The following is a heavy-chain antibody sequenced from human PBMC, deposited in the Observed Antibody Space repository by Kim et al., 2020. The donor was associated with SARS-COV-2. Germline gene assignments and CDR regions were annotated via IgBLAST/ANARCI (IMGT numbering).Heavy chain of an antibody. V-gene: IGHV3-30*07. CDR3: ARAQFAYYYDSSGYYSGY. J-gene: IGHJ4*02. D-gene: IGHD3-22*01. Sequence: RGRFTISRDNSKNTRYLQMNSLRAEDTAVYYCARAQFAYYYDSSGYYSGYWGQGTLVTVSS.